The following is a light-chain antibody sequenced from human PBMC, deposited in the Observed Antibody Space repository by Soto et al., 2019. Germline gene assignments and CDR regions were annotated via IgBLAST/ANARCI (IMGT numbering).Light chain of an antibody. J-gene: IGKJ1*01. CDR2: DAS. Sequence: EIVLSQSPATLSLSPGERATLSCRASQSVSSYLAWYQHKPGQAPRLLIYDASKRATGIPARFSGSGSGTDFTLTIGSLAPEDFAVYYCQQRSNWPPTWTFGQGTKVEVK. V-gene: IGKV3-11*01. CDR3: QQRSNWPPTWT. CDR1: QSVSSY.